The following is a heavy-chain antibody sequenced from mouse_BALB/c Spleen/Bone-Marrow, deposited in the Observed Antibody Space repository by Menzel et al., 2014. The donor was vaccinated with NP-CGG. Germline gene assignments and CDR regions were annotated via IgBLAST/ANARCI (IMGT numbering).Heavy chain of an antibody. CDR1: GFTFSSFA. J-gene: IGHJ2*01. D-gene: IGHD1-1*01. V-gene: IGHV5-17*02. Sequence: EVKLMESGGGLVQPGGSRKLSCAASGFTFSSFAMRWVRQAPEKGLEWVAYISSGSSTIYYADTVMGRFTISRDNPKNTLFLKMTSLRYADTAMYYCARSGSSSGYFDYWGQGTPLTVSS. CDR2: ISSGSSTI. CDR3: ARSGSSSGYFDY.